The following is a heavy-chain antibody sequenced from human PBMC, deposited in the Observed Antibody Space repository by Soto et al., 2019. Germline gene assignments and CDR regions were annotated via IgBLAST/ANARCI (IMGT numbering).Heavy chain of an antibody. Sequence: QITLKESGPTLVKPTQTLTLTCTFSGFSLSTRGVGVAWIRQPPGKALEWLALIYWDDDKRYRPSLKSRFTIHQDTAKNQAVLTTTNMDPVDTATYYCAHSDILTGYYIGYWGQGTLVTVSS. V-gene: IGHV2-5*02. J-gene: IGHJ4*02. D-gene: IGHD3-9*01. CDR3: AHSDILTGYYIGY. CDR1: GFSLSTRGVG. CDR2: IYWDDDK.